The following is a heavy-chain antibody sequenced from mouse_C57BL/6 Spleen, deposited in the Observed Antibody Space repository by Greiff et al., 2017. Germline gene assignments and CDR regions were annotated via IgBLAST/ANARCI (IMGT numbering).Heavy chain of an antibody. D-gene: IGHD1-1*01. CDR2: LYPGSGST. V-gene: IGHV1-55*01. CDR3: ARGGYYGSSCRFAY. CDR1: GYTFPSSW. Sequence: QVQLQQPGAELVKPGASVKMSCKASGYTFPSSWITWVKQRPGHGLGWIGDLYPGSGSTNYNEKFKSKAPLTVDTSSSTAYLQLSSLTSEGSAVYYCARGGYYGSSCRFAYWGQGALVTVSA. J-gene: IGHJ3*01.